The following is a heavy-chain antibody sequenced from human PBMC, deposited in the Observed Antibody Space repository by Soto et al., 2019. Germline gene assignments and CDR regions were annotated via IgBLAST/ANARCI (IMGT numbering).Heavy chain of an antibody. J-gene: IGHJ4*02. Sequence: EVQLVESGGGLVQPGGSLRLSCAASAFTFSSYEMNWVRQAPGKGLEWVSYISTSGSAIYYTDSVKGRFTISRDNAKNSLYLQMNSLRAEDTAVYYCARDRSGSYLGFDYWGQGTLVTVSS. CDR3: ARDRSGSYLGFDY. CDR1: AFTFSSYE. CDR2: ISTSGSAI. V-gene: IGHV3-48*03. D-gene: IGHD1-26*01.